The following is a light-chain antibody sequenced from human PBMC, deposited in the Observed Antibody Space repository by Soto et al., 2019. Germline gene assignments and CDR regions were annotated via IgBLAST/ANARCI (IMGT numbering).Light chain of an antibody. J-gene: IGLJ1*01. CDR2: EVT. V-gene: IGLV2-14*01. CDR3: SSYTSINILHNYL. CDR1: SSDVGGHNY. Sequence: QSALTQPASVSGSPGQSITISCTGTSSDVGGHNYVSWYQQHPGKAPKLIIYEVTSRPSGVSNRFSGSKSGNTASLTISGLQAEDEADYYCSSYTSINILHNYLFGTGTKVTVL.